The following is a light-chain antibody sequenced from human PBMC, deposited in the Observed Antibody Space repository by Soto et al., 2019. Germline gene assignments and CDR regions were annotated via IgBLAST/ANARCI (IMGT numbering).Light chain of an antibody. J-gene: IGLJ1*01. CDR3: SSYAGTYIV. CDR2: DVS. Sequence: QSVLTQPPSASGSPEQSVAISCTGTSSDVGGYDYVSWYQQHPGKAPKLMIYDVSKRPSGVPDRFSGSKSGNTASLTVSGLQAEDEADYYCSSYAGTYIVFGTGTKVTVL. V-gene: IGLV2-8*01. CDR1: SSDVGGYDY.